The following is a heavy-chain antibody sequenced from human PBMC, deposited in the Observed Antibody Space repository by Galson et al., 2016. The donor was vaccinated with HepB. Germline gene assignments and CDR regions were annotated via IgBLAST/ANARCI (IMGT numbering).Heavy chain of an antibody. Sequence: SLRLSCAASGFTFGSYWMHWVRQAPGKGLVWVSCINGDGSSRSYADSVKGRFTISRDNAENTLFLQMNSLGAEDTAVYYCARDRGRGYSYGYPDYWGQGSLVTVSS. CDR2: INGDGSSR. CDR1: GFTFGSYW. J-gene: IGHJ4*02. CDR3: ARDRGRGYSYGYPDY. D-gene: IGHD5-18*01. V-gene: IGHV3-74*01.